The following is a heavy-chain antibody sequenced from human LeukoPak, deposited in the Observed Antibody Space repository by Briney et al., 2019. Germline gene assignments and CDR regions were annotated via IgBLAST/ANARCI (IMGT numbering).Heavy chain of an antibody. CDR1: GYTFTSYH. J-gene: IGHJ4*02. CDR3: ARAVRFGELLQWDY. V-gene: IGHV1-46*01. CDR2: INPSGGTT. Sequence: ASVKVSCKASGYTFTSYHMHWVRQAPGQGLEWMGIINPSGGTTNYAQKFRGRVTMTRDMSTSTVYMELSSLRSEDTAVYYCARAVRFGELLQWDYWGQGTLVTVSS. D-gene: IGHD3-10*01.